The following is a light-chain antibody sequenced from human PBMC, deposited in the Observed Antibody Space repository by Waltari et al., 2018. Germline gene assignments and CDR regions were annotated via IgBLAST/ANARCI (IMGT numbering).Light chain of an antibody. J-gene: IGLJ3*02. CDR2: FTD. CDR1: RSNIGSNS. V-gene: IGLV1-44*01. CDR3: ASWDASLNGWV. Sequence: QSVLTQPPSASGTPGQRVTISCSGGRSNIGSNSVNWFQQLPGTAPRLFIYFTDQRPSGVPGRFSGSKSGTSASLVISGLQSGDEADYYCASWDASLNGWVFGGGTKLTVL.